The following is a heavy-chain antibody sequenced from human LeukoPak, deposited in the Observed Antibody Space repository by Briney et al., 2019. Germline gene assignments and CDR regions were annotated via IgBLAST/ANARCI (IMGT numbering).Heavy chain of an antibody. D-gene: IGHD2-2*01. J-gene: IGHJ4*02. CDR3: ARHPRHCSSTSCYPPSYFDY. Sequence: SETLSLTCAVYGGSFSGYYWGWIRQPPGKGLEWIRSIYYSGSTYYNPSLKSRVTISVDTSKNQFSLKLSSVTAADTAVYYCARHPRHCSSTSCYPPSYFDYWGQGTLVTVSS. CDR1: GGSFSGYY. V-gene: IGHV4-39*01. CDR2: IYYSGST.